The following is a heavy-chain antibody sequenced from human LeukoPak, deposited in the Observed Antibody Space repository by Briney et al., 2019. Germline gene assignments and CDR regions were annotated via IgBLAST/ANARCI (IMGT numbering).Heavy chain of an antibody. V-gene: IGHV3-21*01. D-gene: IGHD3-10*01. J-gene: IGHJ4*02. CDR2: ISSSSSYI. CDR3: ARGGPNYYGSGSYCFDY. Sequence: GGSLRLSCGASGFIFNNYAMTWVRQAPGKGLEWVSSISSSSSYIYYADSVKGRFTISRGNAKNSLYLQMNSLRAEDTAVYYCARGGPNYYGSGSYCFDYWGQGTLVTVSS. CDR1: GFIFNNYA.